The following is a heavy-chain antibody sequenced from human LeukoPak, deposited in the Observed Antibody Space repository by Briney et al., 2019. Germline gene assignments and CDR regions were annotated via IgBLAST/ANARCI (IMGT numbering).Heavy chain of an antibody. Sequence: GGSLRPSCAASGFTFSNYWMIWVRQAPGKGLEWVANIKQDGSETYYVDSVRGRFSISRDGARNSVYLQMNSLRAEDAAVYYCANALGAHYFDYWGQGTLVTVSS. D-gene: IGHD1-26*01. CDR2: IKQDGSET. V-gene: IGHV3-7*05. CDR1: GFTFSNYW. J-gene: IGHJ4*02. CDR3: ANALGAHYFDY.